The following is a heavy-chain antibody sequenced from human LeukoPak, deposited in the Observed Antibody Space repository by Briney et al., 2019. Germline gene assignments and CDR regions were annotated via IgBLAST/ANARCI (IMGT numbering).Heavy chain of an antibody. CDR2: ISYDGSNK. CDR1: GFTFSSYA. V-gene: IGHV3-30*04. D-gene: IGHD2-8*01. Sequence: PGRSLRLSCAASGFTFSSYAMHWVRQAPGKGLEWVAVISYDGSNKYYADSVKGRFTISRDNSKNTLYLQMNSLRAEDAAVYYCGVLSHHAFDIWGQGTMVTVSS. J-gene: IGHJ3*02. CDR3: GVLSHHAFDI.